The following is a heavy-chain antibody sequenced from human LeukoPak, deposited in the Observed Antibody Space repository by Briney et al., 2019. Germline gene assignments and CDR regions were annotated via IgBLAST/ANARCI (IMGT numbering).Heavy chain of an antibody. J-gene: IGHJ1*01. V-gene: IGHV3-74*01. CDR2: IKSDGRT. CDR3: ARAPSEMGGYYPEYFLH. Sequence: GWSLSLSCVASGFTLSSYWMHWVRPPPGRGLVWVSRIKSDGRTNYADSVKGGFPISRDNSKSTVSLQRVSVRAEDTGVYYCARAPSEMGGYYPEYFLHWGEGALVTVSS. CDR1: GFTLSSYW. D-gene: IGHD3-22*01.